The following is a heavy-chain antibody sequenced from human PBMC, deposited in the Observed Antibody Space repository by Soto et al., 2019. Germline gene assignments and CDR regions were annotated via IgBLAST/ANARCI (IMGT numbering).Heavy chain of an antibody. CDR2: INSDGSST. Sequence: KTQGKGLVWVSRINSDGSSTSYADSVKGRFTISRDNAKNTLYLQMNSLRAEDTAVYYCARDKEGWSHSSYYYHDMDVWGKGTTVTVSS. J-gene: IGHJ6*03. D-gene: IGHD2-15*01. V-gene: IGHV3-74*01. CDR3: ARDKEGWSHSSYYYHDMDV.